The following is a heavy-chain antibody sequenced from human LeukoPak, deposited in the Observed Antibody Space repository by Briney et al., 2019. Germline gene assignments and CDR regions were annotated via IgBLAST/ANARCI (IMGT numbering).Heavy chain of an antibody. J-gene: IGHJ4*02. CDR2: ITGSGSTI. Sequence: GGSLRLSCVASGFTFSDYYMTWIRQAPGKGLEWVSYITGSGSTIYYADSVKGRFTISRDNAKNSLYLQMNSLRAEDTALYYCASQMYYYDSSGFDYWGQGTLVTVSS. CDR1: GFTFSDYY. CDR3: ASQMYYYDSSGFDY. D-gene: IGHD3-22*01. V-gene: IGHV3-11*01.